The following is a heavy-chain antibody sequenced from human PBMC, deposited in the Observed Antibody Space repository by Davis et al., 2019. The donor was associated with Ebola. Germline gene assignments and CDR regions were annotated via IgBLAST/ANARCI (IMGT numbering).Heavy chain of an antibody. V-gene: IGHV5-51*01. Sequence: GESLKISCKGSGYSFTTYWIGWVRRMPGKGLEWMGIIYPGDSDTRYSPSFQGQVTISADKSSSTAYLQWSSLKASDAAMYYGARRDSSGYFYSDYWGQGTLVTVSS. CDR3: ARRDSSGYFYSDY. J-gene: IGHJ4*02. D-gene: IGHD3-22*01. CDR1: GYSFTTYW. CDR2: IYPGDSDT.